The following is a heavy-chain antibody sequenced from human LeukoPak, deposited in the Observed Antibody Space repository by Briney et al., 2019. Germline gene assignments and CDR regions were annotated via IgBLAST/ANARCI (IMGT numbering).Heavy chain of an antibody. CDR1: GYTFTSYG. CDR3: ARGSWELPTGY. Sequence: ASVKVSCKASGYTFTSYGISWVRQAPGQGLEWMEWINAYKGNTNYAQKLQGRVTMTTEPCTSTAYMELRSLRSDDMAVYYCARGSWELPTGYWGQGTLVTVSS. D-gene: IGHD1-26*01. J-gene: IGHJ4*02. V-gene: IGHV1-18*03. CDR2: INAYKGNT.